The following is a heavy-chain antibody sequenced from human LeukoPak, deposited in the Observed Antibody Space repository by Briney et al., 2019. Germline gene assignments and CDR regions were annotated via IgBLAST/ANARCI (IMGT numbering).Heavy chain of an antibody. CDR1: GGSISSYY. D-gene: IGHD6-19*01. Sequence: PSETLSLTCTVSGGSISSYYWSWSRQPPGKGLEWIGYIYYSGSTNYNPSLKSRVTISVDTSKNQFSLKLSSVTAADTAVYYCARHGSGWHYFDYWGQGTLVTVSS. V-gene: IGHV4-59*01. CDR3: ARHGSGWHYFDY. CDR2: IYYSGST. J-gene: IGHJ4*02.